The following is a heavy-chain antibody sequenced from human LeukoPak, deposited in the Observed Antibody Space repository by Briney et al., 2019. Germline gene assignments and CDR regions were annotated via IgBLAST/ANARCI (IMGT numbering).Heavy chain of an antibody. CDR2: IYYSGST. CDR1: GGSISSYY. V-gene: IGHV4-59*08. J-gene: IGHJ4*02. Sequence: SETLSLTCTVSGGSISSYYWSWIRQPPGKGLEWIGYIYYSGSTNYNPSLKSRVTISVDTSKNQFSLKLSSVTAADTAVYYCARHGATYYYGSGSTGLDYWGQGTLVTVSS. CDR3: ARHGATYYYGSGSTGLDY. D-gene: IGHD3-10*01.